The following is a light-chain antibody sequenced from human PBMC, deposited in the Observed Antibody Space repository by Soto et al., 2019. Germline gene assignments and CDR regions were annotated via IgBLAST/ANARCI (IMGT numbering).Light chain of an antibody. V-gene: IGLV2-8*01. CDR2: EVS. J-gene: IGLJ2*01. CDR3: SSYAGSNNVV. CDR1: SSDVGGYNY. Sequence: QSVLSQPPSASGSPGQSVTISCTGTSSDVGGYNYVSWYQQHPGKAPKLMIYEVSKRPSGVPERFSGSKSGNTASLTVSGLQPEDDSNYYCSSYAGSNNVVFGGGTKLTVL.